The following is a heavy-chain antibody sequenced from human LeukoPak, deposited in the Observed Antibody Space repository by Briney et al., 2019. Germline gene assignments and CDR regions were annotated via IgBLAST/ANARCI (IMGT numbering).Heavy chain of an antibody. Sequence: GGSLRLSCAASGFTFTSYAMSWVRQAPGKGLEWVSSVSKSDGTTYYADSVKGRLTISRDNSKNTLHLQMNGLRAEDTAVYYCARGSYGMDVWGQGTTVTVSS. V-gene: IGHV3-23*01. CDR2: VSKSDGTT. CDR3: ARGSYGMDV. J-gene: IGHJ6*02. CDR1: GFTFTSYA.